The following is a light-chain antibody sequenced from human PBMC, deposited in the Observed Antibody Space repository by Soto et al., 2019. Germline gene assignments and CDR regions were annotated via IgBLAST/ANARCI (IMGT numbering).Light chain of an antibody. Sequence: DIQMTQSPTSLSASVGDRVTITCRASQTINKNLNWYRHKLGKAPELLIYDASDSQAGVPSRFSGSGSGTDLTLIITGLQPEDFATYYCQQSYSSPYTFGQGTKLEIK. CDR3: QQSYSSPYT. J-gene: IGKJ2*01. CDR1: QTINKN. V-gene: IGKV1-39*01. CDR2: DAS.